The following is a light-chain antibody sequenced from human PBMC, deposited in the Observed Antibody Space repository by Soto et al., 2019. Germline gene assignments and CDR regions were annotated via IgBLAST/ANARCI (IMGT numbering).Light chain of an antibody. J-gene: IGLJ2*01. CDR2: DVS. CDR1: ISDVGDYNY. Sequence: QSALTQPASVSGSPGQSITISCTGTISDVGDYNYVSWYQHHPGKAPKLMIYDVSTRPSGVSNRFSGSKSGNTASLTISGLQTEDEADYYCSSYTSTSTLVVFGVGTKLTVL. CDR3: SSYTSTSTLVV. V-gene: IGLV2-14*03.